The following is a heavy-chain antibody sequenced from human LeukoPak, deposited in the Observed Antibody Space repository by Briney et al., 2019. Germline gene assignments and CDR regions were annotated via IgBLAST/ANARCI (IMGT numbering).Heavy chain of an antibody. CDR2: MNPNSGNT. J-gene: IGHJ4*02. V-gene: IGHV1-8*01. Sequence: ASVKVSCKASGYTFTSYDINWVRQATGQGLEWMGWMNPNSGNTGYAQKFQGRVTMTRDTSISTAYMELSRLRSDDTAVYYCARDRGTVTTFDYWGQGTLVTVSS. CDR1: GYTFTSYD. D-gene: IGHD4-4*01. CDR3: ARDRGTVTTFDY.